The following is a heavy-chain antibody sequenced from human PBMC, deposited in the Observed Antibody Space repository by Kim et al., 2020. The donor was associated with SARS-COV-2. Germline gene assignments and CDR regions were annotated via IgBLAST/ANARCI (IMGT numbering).Heavy chain of an antibody. CDR1: GFTFSNYW. CDR3: ALLDGITPIDSEDSFDI. V-gene: IGHV3-74*01. D-gene: IGHD3-22*01. CDR2: VSPDGRST. J-gene: IGHJ3*02. Sequence: GGSLRLSCAAPGFTFSNYWMNWVRQAPGKGLVWVSRVSPDGRSTAYADSVKGRFSTSRDNAKNTLYLQMNSLRVEDTAVYYCALLDGITPIDSEDSFDIWGQETRVPVPS.